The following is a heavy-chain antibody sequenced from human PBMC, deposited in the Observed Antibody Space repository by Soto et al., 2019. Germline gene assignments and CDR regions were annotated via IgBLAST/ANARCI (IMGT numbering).Heavy chain of an antibody. Sequence: VASVKVSCKASGYTFTSYGISWVRQAPGQGLEWMGWISAYNGNTNYAQKLQGRVTMTTDTSTSTAYMELRSLRSDDTAVYYCARAHVYWLLTPMPFDTWGQGTMVPVSS. V-gene: IGHV1-18*01. CDR2: ISAYNGNT. CDR1: GYTFTSYG. D-gene: IGHD3-9*01. J-gene: IGHJ3*02. CDR3: ARAHVYWLLTPMPFDT.